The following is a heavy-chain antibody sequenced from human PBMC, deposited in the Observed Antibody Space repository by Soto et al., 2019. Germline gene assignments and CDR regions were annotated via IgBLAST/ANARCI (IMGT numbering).Heavy chain of an antibody. CDR2: IYSGGST. D-gene: IGHD6-19*01. J-gene: IGHJ4*02. Sequence: GSLRLSCAASGFTVSSNYMSWVRQAPGKGLEWVSVIYSGGSTYYADSVKGRFTISRDNSKNTLYLQMNSLRAEDTAVYYCAREIAVAGTKKEDGEDWGQGTLVTVSS. CDR1: GFTVSSNY. V-gene: IGHV3-66*01. CDR3: AREIAVAGTKKEDGED.